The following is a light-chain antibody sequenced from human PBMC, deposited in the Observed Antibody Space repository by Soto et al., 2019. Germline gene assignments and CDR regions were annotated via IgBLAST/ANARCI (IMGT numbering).Light chain of an antibody. CDR3: QQDMSSVA. CDR1: QSVDRTF. CDR2: GAS. J-gene: IGKJ1*01. V-gene: IGKV3-20*01. Sequence: EIVLTQSPGSLSLSPGERATLSCRASQSVDRTFFAWYQKKPGQAPRLLIYGASKRATGVSDRFSGSGSGTDFTLTICRLEREAYAVYYCQQDMSSVALGQVTKVE.